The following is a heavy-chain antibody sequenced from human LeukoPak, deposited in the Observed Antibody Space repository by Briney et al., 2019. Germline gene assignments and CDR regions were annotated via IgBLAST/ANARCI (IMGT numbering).Heavy chain of an antibody. V-gene: IGHV3-33*01. CDR2: KWYDGSNE. J-gene: IGHJ4*02. Sequence: GGSLRLSCAASGFTFSRYGMHWVRQAPGKGLEWVAEKWYDGSNEFYADSVKGRFTISRDNSKNTLYLQMSSLRVDDTAVYYCARDIVAAGGRYFDYWGQGTLVTVSS. CDR3: ARDIVAAGGRYFDY. D-gene: IGHD6-13*01. CDR1: GFTFSRYG.